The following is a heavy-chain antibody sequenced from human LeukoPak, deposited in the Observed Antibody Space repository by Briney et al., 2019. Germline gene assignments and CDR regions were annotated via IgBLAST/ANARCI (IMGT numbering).Heavy chain of an antibody. CDR3: ASPREIDGDSLDY. CDR2: IYSGGST. CDR1: GFTVSSNY. J-gene: IGHJ4*02. D-gene: IGHD4-17*01. V-gene: IGHV3-53*01. Sequence: GGSLRLSCAASGFTVSSNYMSWVRQAPGKGLEWVSVIYSGGSTYYADSVKGRFTISRDNSKNTLYLQMNSLRAEDTAVYYCASPREIDGDSLDYWGQGTLVTVSS.